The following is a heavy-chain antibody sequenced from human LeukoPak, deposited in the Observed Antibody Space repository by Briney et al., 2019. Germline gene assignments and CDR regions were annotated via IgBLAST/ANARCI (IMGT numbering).Heavy chain of an antibody. Sequence: SVKVSCKASGGTFSSYAISWVRQAPGQGLEWMGRIIPILGIANYAQKFQGRVTITADKSTSTAYMELSSLRSEDTAVYYCARGGDYGGNAVSDYWGQGTLVTVSS. D-gene: IGHD4-23*01. V-gene: IGHV1-69*04. CDR1: GGTFSSYA. CDR2: IIPILGIA. CDR3: ARGGDYGGNAVSDY. J-gene: IGHJ4*02.